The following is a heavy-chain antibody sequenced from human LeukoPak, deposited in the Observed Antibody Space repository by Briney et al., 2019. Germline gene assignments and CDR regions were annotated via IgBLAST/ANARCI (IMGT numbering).Heavy chain of an antibody. J-gene: IGHJ3*02. D-gene: IGHD2-15*01. Sequence: GGSLRLSCAASGFTVSSNYMSWVRQAPGKGLEWVSVTYSGGSTYYADSVKGRFTISRDNSKNTLYLQMNSLRAEDTAVYYCARDCSGGSCYHHDAFDIWGQGTMVTVSS. CDR2: TYSGGST. CDR1: GFTVSSNY. CDR3: ARDCSGGSCYHHDAFDI. V-gene: IGHV3-66*01.